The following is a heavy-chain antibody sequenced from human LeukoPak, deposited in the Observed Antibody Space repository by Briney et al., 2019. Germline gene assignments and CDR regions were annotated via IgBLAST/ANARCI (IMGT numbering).Heavy chain of an antibody. CDR1: GGSISSWTYY. CDR3: AGGDDSSGYYHDY. Sequence: SETLSLTCTVSGGSISSWTYYWGWIRQPPGEGLEWIGSLYYSGSTNYNPSLKSRVAISVDTSKNQFSLKLSSVTAADTAVYYCAGGDDSSGYYHDYWGQGTLVTVSS. V-gene: IGHV4-39*07. J-gene: IGHJ4*02. CDR2: LYYSGST. D-gene: IGHD3-22*01.